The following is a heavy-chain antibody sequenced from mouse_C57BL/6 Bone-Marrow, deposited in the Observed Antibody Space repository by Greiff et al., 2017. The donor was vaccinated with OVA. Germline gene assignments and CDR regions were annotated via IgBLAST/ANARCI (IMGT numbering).Heavy chain of an antibody. J-gene: IGHJ4*01. CDR2: INPNNGGT. CDR3: ARMGYYYGSSYYYAMDY. CDR1: GYTFTDYY. V-gene: IGHV1-26*01. D-gene: IGHD1-1*01. Sequence: VQLQQSGPELVKPGASVKISCKASGYTFTDYYMNWVKQSHGKSLEWIGDINPNNGGTSYNQKFKGKATLTVDKSSSTAYMELRSLTSEDSAVYYCARMGYYYGSSYYYAMDYWGQGTSVTVSS.